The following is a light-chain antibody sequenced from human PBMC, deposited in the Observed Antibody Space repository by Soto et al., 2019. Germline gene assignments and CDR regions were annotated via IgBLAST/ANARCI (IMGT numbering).Light chain of an antibody. CDR1: QSISNY. Sequence: DIQMTQSPSSLSASVGDRVTITCRASQSISNYLNWYQQKPGKAPTLLIYAASSLQSGVPSRFSGSGSGTDFTLTISSLQPEDFATYSCQQSYTALFTFGPGTNVDIK. CDR3: QQSYTALFT. J-gene: IGKJ3*01. CDR2: AAS. V-gene: IGKV1-39*01.